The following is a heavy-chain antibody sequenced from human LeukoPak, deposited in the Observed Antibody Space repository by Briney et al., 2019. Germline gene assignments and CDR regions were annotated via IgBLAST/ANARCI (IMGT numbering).Heavy chain of an antibody. CDR3: ARLGNRGFLSSGWYFDY. V-gene: IGHV3-20*04. CDR2: INWNGGST. Sequence: GGSLRLSCAASGFTFDDYGMSWVRQAPGKGLEWVSGINWNGGSTGYADSVKGRFTISRDNAKNSLYLQMNSLRAEDTALYYCARLGNRGFLSSGWYFDYWGQGTLVTVSS. D-gene: IGHD6-19*01. J-gene: IGHJ4*02. CDR1: GFTFDDYG.